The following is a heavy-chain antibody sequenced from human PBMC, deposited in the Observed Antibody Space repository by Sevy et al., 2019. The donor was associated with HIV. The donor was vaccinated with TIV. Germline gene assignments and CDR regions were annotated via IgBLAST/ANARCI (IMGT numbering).Heavy chain of an antibody. V-gene: IGHV1-2*06. CDR1: GYTFTGYY. Sequence: ASVKVSCKASGYTFTGYYMHWVRQAPGQGLEWMGRINPNSGGTNYAQKFQGRVTMTRDTSISTAYMELGRLRSDDTAVYYCARALHIIAARPGAFDYWGQGTLVTVSS. J-gene: IGHJ4*02. CDR2: INPNSGGT. D-gene: IGHD6-6*01. CDR3: ARALHIIAARPGAFDY.